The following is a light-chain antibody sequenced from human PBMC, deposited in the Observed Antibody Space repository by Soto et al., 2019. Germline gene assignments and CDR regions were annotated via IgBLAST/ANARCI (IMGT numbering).Light chain of an antibody. CDR1: QSVSSSY. J-gene: IGKJ1*01. CDR2: GAS. V-gene: IGKV3-20*01. CDR3: QQSGSSLWT. Sequence: EIVLTQSPGTLSLSPGERATLSYSASQSVSSSYLAWYQQKPGQAPRLLIYGASSRATGIPDRFSGSGSGRDFTLTISRLEPEDFAVYYCQQSGSSLWTFGQGTKVEIK.